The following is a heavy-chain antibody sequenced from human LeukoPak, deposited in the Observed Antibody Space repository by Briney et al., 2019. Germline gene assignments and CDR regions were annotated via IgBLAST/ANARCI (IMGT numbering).Heavy chain of an antibody. D-gene: IGHD6-13*01. J-gene: IGHJ4*02. CDR3: ARDQGRSSSYDY. V-gene: IGHV3-21*01. CDR2: ISSSSSYI. CDR1: GFTFSSYS. Sequence: GGSLRLSCAASGFTFSSYSMNWVRQAPGKGLEWVSSISSSSSYIYYADSVKGRFTISRDNAKNSLYLQMNSPRAEDTAVYYCARDQGRSSSYDYWGQGTLVTVSS.